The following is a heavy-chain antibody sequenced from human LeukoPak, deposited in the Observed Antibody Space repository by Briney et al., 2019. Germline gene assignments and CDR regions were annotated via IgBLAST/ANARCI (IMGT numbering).Heavy chain of an antibody. V-gene: IGHV3-23*01. Sequence: GGSLRLSCAASGFTFSSYAMSWVRQAPGKGLEWVSAISGSGGSTYYADSVKGRFTISRDNSKNTLYLQMNSLRAEDTAVYYCVRDPKRGTMVRGVPDYWGQGTLVTVSS. CDR3: VRDPKRGTMVRGVPDY. J-gene: IGHJ4*02. CDR2: ISGSGGST. D-gene: IGHD3-10*01. CDR1: GFTFSSYA.